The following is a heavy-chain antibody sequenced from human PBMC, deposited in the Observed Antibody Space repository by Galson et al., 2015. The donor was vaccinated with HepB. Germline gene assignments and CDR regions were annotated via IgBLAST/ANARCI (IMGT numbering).Heavy chain of an antibody. Sequence: PALVKPTQTLTLTCTFSGFSLSTSGVGVGWIRQPPGKALEWLALIYWDDDKRYSPSLKSRLTITKDTSKNQVVLTMTNMDPVDTATYYCAHSYCSGGSCYALGVFFDYWGQGTLVTVSS. CDR2: IYWDDDK. V-gene: IGHV2-5*02. CDR3: AHSYCSGGSCYALGVFFDY. D-gene: IGHD2-15*01. J-gene: IGHJ4*02. CDR1: GFSLSTSGVG.